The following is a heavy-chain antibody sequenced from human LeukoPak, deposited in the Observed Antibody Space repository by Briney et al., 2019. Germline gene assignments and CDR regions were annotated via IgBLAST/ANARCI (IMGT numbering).Heavy chain of an antibody. J-gene: IGHJ6*02. CDR2: ISSSGSTI. Sequence: PGGSLRLSCAASGFTFSSYEMNWVRQAPGKGLEWVSYISSSGSTIYYADSVKGRFTISRDNAKNSLYLQMNSLRAEDTAVYYCAREGWRGMDVWGQGTTVTVSS. CDR1: GFTFSSYE. V-gene: IGHV3-48*03. CDR3: AREGWRGMDV. D-gene: IGHD5-24*01.